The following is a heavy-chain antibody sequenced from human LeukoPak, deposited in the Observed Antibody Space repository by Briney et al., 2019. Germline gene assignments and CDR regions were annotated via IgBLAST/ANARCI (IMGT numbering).Heavy chain of an antibody. CDR1: GFTFTYAW. CDR2: IKINPDGGTA. V-gene: IGHV3-15*01. CDR3: STAVNGSYFD. Sequence: GGSLRLSCAPSGFTFTYAWMTWVRHAPGKRLEGVGRIKINPDGGTADYAAPVKGRFTISRDDSRNTMYLQMNNLEIDDTAVYFCSTAVNGSYFDWGQGTLVIVSS. J-gene: IGHJ1*01. D-gene: IGHD1-26*01.